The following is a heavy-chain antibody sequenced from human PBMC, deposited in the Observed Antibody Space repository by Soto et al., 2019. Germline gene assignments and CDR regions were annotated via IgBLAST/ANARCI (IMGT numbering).Heavy chain of an antibody. Sequence: SETLSLTCTVSGGSISSYYWSWIRQPPGKGLEWIGYIYYSGSTNYNPSLKSRVNISVDTSKNQFSLKLSSVTAADTAVYYCAREAGAFDYWGQGTLVTVSS. CDR3: AREAGAFDY. CDR2: IYYSGST. J-gene: IGHJ4*02. D-gene: IGHD6-19*01. V-gene: IGHV4-59*12. CDR1: GGSISSYY.